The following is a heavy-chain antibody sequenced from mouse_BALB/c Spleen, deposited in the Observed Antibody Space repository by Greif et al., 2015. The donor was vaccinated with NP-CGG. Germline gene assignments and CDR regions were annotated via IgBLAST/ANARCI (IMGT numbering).Heavy chain of an antibody. Sequence: DVKLVESGGGLVKPGGSLKLSCAASGFAFSSHDMSWVRQTPEKRLEWVATISSGGSYTYYPDSVKGRFTISRDNARNALYLQMSSLRSEDTALYYCARHGYDTWFAYWGQGTLVTVSA. D-gene: IGHD2-2*01. CDR3: ARHGYDTWFAY. CDR2: ISSGGSYT. CDR1: GFAFSSHD. V-gene: IGHV5-9*02. J-gene: IGHJ3*01.